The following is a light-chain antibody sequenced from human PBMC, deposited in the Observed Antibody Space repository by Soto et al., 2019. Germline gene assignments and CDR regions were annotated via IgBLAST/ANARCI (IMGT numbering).Light chain of an antibody. V-gene: IGLV2-11*01. Sequence: QSALTQPRSVSGSPGQSVTISCTGTSSDVGGYSYVSWYQQHPGKAPKLMIYDVSKRPSGIPDRFSGSKSGNTASLTISGLQAAYEADYYCFSYAGSYTFVFGPWTTLNVL. J-gene: IGLJ1*01. CDR1: SSDVGGYSY. CDR2: DVS. CDR3: FSYAGSYTFV.